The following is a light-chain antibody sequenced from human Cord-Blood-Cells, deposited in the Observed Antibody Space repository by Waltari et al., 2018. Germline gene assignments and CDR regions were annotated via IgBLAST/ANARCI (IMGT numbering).Light chain of an antibody. J-gene: IGLJ3*02. CDR2: EVS. CDR3: SSYTSSSTWV. V-gene: IGLV2-14*01. Sequence: TISCTGTSSDVGGYNYVSWYQQHPGKAPKLMIYEVSNRPSGVSNRFSGSKSGNTASLTISGLQAEDEADYYCSSYTSSSTWVFGGGTKLTVL. CDR1: SSDVGGYNY.